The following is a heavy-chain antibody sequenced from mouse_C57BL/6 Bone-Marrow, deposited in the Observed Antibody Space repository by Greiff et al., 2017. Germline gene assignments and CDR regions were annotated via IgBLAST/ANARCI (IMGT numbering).Heavy chain of an antibody. J-gene: IGHJ4*01. D-gene: IGHD1-1*01. V-gene: IGHV1-50*01. CDR1: GYTFTSYW. CDR2: IDPSDSYT. CDR3: ARDYYGTPYYYAMDY. Sequence: QVQLKQSGAELVKPGASVKLSCKASGYTFTSYWMQWVKQRPGQGLEWIGEIDPSDSYTNYNQKFKGKATLTVDTSSSTAYMQLSSLTSEDSAVYYCARDYYGTPYYYAMDYWGQGTSVTVSS.